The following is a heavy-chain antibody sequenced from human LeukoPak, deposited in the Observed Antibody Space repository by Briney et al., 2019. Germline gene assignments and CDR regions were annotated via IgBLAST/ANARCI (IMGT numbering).Heavy chain of an antibody. CDR1: GYIFTDYH. V-gene: IGHV1-2*02. Sequence: ASVKVSCKASGYIFTDYHMHWVRQAPGQGLEWMGWINTDSGGTNHAQKFQGRVTMTGDTSIRTAYMELSRLTSDDTAVYYCARGHAGGNHRNYYMDVWAKGTAVTVSS. J-gene: IGHJ6*03. CDR3: ARGHAGGNHRNYYMDV. CDR2: INTDSGGT. D-gene: IGHD1-14*01.